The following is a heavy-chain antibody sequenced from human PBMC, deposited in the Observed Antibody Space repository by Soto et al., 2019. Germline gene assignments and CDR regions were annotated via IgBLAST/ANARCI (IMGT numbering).Heavy chain of an antibody. CDR2: IYHSGST. J-gene: IGHJ5*02. Sequence: SETLSLTCAVSGGSISSGGYSWSWIRQPPGKGLEWIGYIYHSGSTYYNPSLKSRVTISVDRSKNQFSLKLSSVTAADTAVYYCARTGRHCSSTSCYSFFWFDPWGQGTLVTVSS. CDR1: GGSISSGGYS. V-gene: IGHV4-30-2*01. D-gene: IGHD2-2*01. CDR3: ARTGRHCSSTSCYSFFWFDP.